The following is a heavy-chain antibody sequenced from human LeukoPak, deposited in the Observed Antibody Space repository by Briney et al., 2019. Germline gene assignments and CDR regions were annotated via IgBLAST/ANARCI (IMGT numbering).Heavy chain of an antibody. Sequence: GGSLRLSCAASGFTFSSYWMHWVRQVPGKGLVWVARINSDGSSTTYADFVKGRFTISRDNAKNTLYLQMNSLRAEDTAVYYCGRGSGVADSRGQGTLVTVSS. CDR3: GRGSGVADS. D-gene: IGHD3-10*01. CDR2: INSDGSST. CDR1: GFTFSSYW. V-gene: IGHV3-74*01. J-gene: IGHJ5*01.